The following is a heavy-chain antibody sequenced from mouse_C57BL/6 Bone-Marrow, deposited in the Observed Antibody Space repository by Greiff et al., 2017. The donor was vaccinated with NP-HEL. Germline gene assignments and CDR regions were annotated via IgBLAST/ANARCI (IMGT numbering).Heavy chain of an antibody. CDR2: IYPRDGST. D-gene: IGHD1-1*01. CDR1: GYTFTDHT. Sequence: VQLVESDAELVKPGASVKISCKVSGYTFTDHTIHWMKQRPEQGLEWIGYIYPRDGSTKYNEKFKGKATLTADKSSSTAYMQLNSLTSEDSAVYFCARSPYYYGSDWYFDVWGTGTTVTVSS. V-gene: IGHV1-78*01. CDR3: ARSPYYYGSDWYFDV. J-gene: IGHJ1*03.